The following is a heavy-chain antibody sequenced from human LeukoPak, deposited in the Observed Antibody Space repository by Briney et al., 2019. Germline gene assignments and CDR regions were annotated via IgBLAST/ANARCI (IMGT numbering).Heavy chain of an antibody. Sequence: GGSLRLSCVVSGFTFSSYAMSWVRQTPGKGLEWVSGISGGDGNTNYADSVKGRFTISRDNAKNTLYLQMNNLRAEDTAVYYCTTLYAGTMDYWGQGTLVTVSS. CDR2: ISGGDGNT. J-gene: IGHJ4*02. CDR1: GFTFSSYA. V-gene: IGHV3-23*01. D-gene: IGHD1-1*01. CDR3: TTLYAGTMDY.